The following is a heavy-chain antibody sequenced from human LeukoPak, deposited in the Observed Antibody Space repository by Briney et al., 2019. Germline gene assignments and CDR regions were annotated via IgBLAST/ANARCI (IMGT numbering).Heavy chain of an antibody. CDR2: IYYSGST. CDR1: GCSISSYY. CDR3: ARAGDRYTVTSVGGGYYFDY. V-gene: IGHV4-59*07. D-gene: IGHD4-11*01. J-gene: IGHJ4*02. Sequence: SDTLTLTCTVSGCSISSYYWSWIRQPPGKGLEWIGNIYYSGSTNYNPSLKSRVTISVDTSKNQFSLKLSSVTAADTAVYYCARAGDRYTVTSVGGGYYFDYWGQGTLVTVSS.